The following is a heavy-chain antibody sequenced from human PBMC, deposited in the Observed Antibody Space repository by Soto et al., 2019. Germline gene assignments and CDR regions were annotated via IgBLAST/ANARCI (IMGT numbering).Heavy chain of an antibody. CDR3: ARDGSIVGAAAGPYFDY. CDR2: ISAYNGNT. V-gene: IGHV1-18*01. Sequence: VASVKVSCKASGYTFTSYGISWVRQAPGQGLEWMGWISAYNGNTNYAQKLQGRVTMTTDTSTSTAYMELRSLRSDDTAVYYCARDGSIVGAAAGPYFDYWGQGTLVTVSS. J-gene: IGHJ4*02. D-gene: IGHD1-26*01. CDR1: GYTFTSYG.